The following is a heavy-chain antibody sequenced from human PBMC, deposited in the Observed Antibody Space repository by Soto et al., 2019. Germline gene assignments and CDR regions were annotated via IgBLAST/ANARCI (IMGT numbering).Heavy chain of an antibody. Sequence: SETLSLTCAVYDGSFSGYYWSWIRQPPGKGLEWIGEINHSGSTNYNPSLKSRVTISVDTSKNQFSLKLSSVTAADTAVYYCARKCSSTSCYAYYFDYWGQGTLVTVSS. CDR3: ARKCSSTSCYAYYFDY. CDR1: DGSFSGYY. J-gene: IGHJ4*02. CDR2: INHSGST. D-gene: IGHD2-2*01. V-gene: IGHV4-34*01.